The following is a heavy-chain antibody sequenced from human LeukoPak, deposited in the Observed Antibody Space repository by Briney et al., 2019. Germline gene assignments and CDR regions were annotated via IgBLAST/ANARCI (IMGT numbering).Heavy chain of an antibody. V-gene: IGHV3-23*01. D-gene: IGHD3-22*01. CDR1: GFTFSSYA. CDR2: ISGSGGST. Sequence: GGSLRLSCAASGFTFSSYAMSWVRQAPGKGLEWVSAISGSGGSTYYADSVKGRFTISRDNSKNTLYLQMNSLRAEDTAVYYCAKDQRITMIVVAIPIDYWGQGTLVTVSS. J-gene: IGHJ4*02. CDR3: AKDQRITMIVVAIPIDY.